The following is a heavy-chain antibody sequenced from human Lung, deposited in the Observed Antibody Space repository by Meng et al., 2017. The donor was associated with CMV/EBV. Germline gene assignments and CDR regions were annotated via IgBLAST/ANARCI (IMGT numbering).Heavy chain of an antibody. Sequence: GGSXRLXCAASGFTFSSYGMHWVRQAPGKGLEWVAFIRYDGSNKYYADSVKGRFTISRDNSKNTLYLQMNSLRAEDTAVYYCAKDYPHWNGVELDYWGQGTXVTVSS. CDR1: GFTFSSYG. CDR2: IRYDGSNK. J-gene: IGHJ4*02. CDR3: AKDYPHWNGVELDY. D-gene: IGHD1-1*01. V-gene: IGHV3-30*02.